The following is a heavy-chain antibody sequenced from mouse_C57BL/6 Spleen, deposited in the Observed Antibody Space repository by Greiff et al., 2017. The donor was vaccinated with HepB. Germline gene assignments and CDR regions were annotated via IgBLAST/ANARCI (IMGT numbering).Heavy chain of an antibody. V-gene: IGHV1-50*01. J-gene: IGHJ3*01. CDR3: ARSYGNYFAY. Sequence: VQLQQPGAELVKPGASVKLSCKASGYTFTSYWMQWVKQRPGQGLEWIGEIDPSDSYTNYNQKFKGKATLTVDTSSSTAYMQLSSLTSEDSAVYYCARSYGNYFAYWGQGTLVTVSA. CDR1: GYTFTSYW. CDR2: IDPSDSYT. D-gene: IGHD2-1*01.